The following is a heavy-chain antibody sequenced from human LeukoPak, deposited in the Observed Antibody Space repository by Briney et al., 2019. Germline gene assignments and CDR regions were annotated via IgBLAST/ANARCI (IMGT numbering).Heavy chain of an antibody. V-gene: IGHV1-2*02. J-gene: IGHJ4*02. CDR2: INPNSGGT. CDR3: ARALYGGGGFDY. CDR1: GYAFTGYY. Sequence: AASVKVSCKASGYAFTGYYMHWVRQAPGPGLEWMGWINPNSGGTNYAQKFQGRVTMTRDTSISTAYMELSRLRSDDTAVYYCARALYGGGGFDYWGQGTLVTVSS. D-gene: IGHD4-23*01.